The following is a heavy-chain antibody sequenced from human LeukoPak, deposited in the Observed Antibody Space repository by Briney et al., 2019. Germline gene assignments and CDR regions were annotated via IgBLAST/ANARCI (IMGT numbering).Heavy chain of an antibody. CDR3: ARSSWAVAGYFDY. V-gene: IGHV4-34*01. CDR2: INHSGST. J-gene: IGHJ4*02. Sequence: SETLSLTCAVYGGSFSGYYWSWIRQPPGKGLEWIGEINHSGSTNYNPSLKSGVTISVDKTKKQFSLKLSSVTAADTAVYYCARSSWAVAGYFDYRGQGTLVTVSS. CDR1: GGSFSGYY. D-gene: IGHD6-19*01.